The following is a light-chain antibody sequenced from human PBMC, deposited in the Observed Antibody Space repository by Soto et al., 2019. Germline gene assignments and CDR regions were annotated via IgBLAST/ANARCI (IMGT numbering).Light chain of an antibody. Sequence: QSVLTQPASVSGSPGQSITISCTGTSSDVGGYNYVSWYQQHPGKAPKLMIYEVSNRPSGVSNRFSGSKSGNAASLTISGLQAEDEADYYCNSYASSSTSVFGTGTKLTVL. CDR2: EVS. V-gene: IGLV2-14*01. CDR1: SSDVGGYNY. J-gene: IGLJ1*01. CDR3: NSYASSSTSV.